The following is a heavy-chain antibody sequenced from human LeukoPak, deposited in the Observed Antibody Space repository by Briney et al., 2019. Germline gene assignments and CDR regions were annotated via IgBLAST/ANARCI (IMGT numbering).Heavy chain of an antibody. CDR2: INPDSGDT. CDR3: ARDLRGLFDYFDY. Sequence: ASVKVSCKASGYPFTGYYMHWVRQAPGQGLEWMGWINPDSGDTNYAQKFQGRVTMTRDTSISTAYMELSRLRSDDTAVFYCARDLRGLFDYFDYWGQGTLVNVSS. V-gene: IGHV1-2*02. J-gene: IGHJ4*02. CDR1: GYPFTGYY. D-gene: IGHD2/OR15-2a*01.